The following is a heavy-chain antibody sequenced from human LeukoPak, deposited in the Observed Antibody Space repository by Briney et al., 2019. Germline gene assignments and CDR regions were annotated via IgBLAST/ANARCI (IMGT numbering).Heavy chain of an antibody. V-gene: IGHV3-23*01. CDR3: TSSRGEDSSGWSYYFDY. CDR1: GFTFSNYA. CDR2: ISGSGGNT. J-gene: IGHJ4*02. Sequence: GGSLRLSCAASGFTFSNYAMSWVRQAPGKGLEWVSAISGSGGNTYYADSVKGRFTISRDNAKNSLYLQMNSLKTEDTAVYYCTSSRGEDSSGWSYYFDYWGQGTLVTVSS. D-gene: IGHD6-19*01.